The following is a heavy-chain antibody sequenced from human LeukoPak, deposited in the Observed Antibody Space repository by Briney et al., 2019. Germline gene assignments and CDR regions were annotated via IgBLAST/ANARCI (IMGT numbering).Heavy chain of an antibody. CDR2: IYSGGST. D-gene: IGHD3-22*01. Sequence: GGSLRLSCAASGFTVSSNYMSWVRQAPGKGLEWVSIIYSGGSTFYADSVKGRFTISRDNAKNSLYLQMNSLRAEDTAVYYCARSGYYYDSSFDYWGQGTLVTVSS. CDR1: GFTVSSNY. CDR3: ARSGYYYDSSFDY. V-gene: IGHV3-53*01. J-gene: IGHJ4*02.